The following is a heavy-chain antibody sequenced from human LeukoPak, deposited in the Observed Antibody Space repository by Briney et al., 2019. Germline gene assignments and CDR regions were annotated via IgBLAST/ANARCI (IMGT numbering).Heavy chain of an antibody. J-gene: IGHJ4*02. D-gene: IGHD5-18*01. V-gene: IGHV4-59*01. CDR1: GGSINSYY. CDR3: ARGLRYSYGEGVDY. Sequence: SETLSLTCTVSGGSINSYYWSWIRQPPGKGLEGIGYIYYSGSTNYNPSLKSRVTISVDPSKNQFSLKLSSVTAADTAVYYCARGLRYSYGEGVDYWGQGTLVTVSS. CDR2: IYYSGST.